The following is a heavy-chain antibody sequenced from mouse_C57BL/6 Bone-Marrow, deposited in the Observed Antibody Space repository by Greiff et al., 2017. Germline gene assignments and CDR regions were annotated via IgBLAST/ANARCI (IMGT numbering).Heavy chain of an antibody. CDR1: GYTFTSYG. V-gene: IGHV1-81*01. D-gene: IGHD1-1*01. Sequence: QVQLKESGAELARPGASVKLSCKASGYTFTSYGISWVKQRTGQGLEWIGEIYPRSGNTYYNEKFKGKATLTADKSSSTAYMELRSLTSEDSAVYFCARYYGSRNDYWGQGTTLTVSS. CDR3: ARYYGSRNDY. CDR2: IYPRSGNT. J-gene: IGHJ2*01.